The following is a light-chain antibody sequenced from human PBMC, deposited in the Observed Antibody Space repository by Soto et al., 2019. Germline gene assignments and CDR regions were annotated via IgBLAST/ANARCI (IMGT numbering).Light chain of an antibody. Sequence: QSVLTQPPSATGTPGQRVTLSCSGGSSNIGTNAVNWYQQLPGTAPKLLLYNNNQRPSGVPDRFSGSKSGTSASLAISGLQSEDEADYYCAAWDDRLNGYVFGTGTKVTVL. J-gene: IGLJ1*01. V-gene: IGLV1-44*01. CDR3: AAWDDRLNGYV. CDR1: SSNIGTNA. CDR2: NNN.